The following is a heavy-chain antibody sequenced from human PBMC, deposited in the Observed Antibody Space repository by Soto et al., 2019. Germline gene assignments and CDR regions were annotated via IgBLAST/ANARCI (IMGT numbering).Heavy chain of an antibody. V-gene: IGHV3-72*01. D-gene: IGHD4-17*01. CDR1: GFTFSAHY. CDR3: ARDTYGDNGQVLDY. CDR2: SKNRANSFTT. Sequence: GGSLRLSCAASGFTFSAHYMDWVRQAPGKGLEWVARSKNRANSFTTEYAASVKGRFTISRDDSESSLFLQMNSLKTEDTAVYYCARDTYGDNGQVLDYWGHGTLVTVPS. J-gene: IGHJ4*01.